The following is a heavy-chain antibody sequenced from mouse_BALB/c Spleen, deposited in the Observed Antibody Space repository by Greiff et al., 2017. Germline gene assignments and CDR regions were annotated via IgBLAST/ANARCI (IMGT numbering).Heavy chain of an antibody. Sequence: EVHLVESGPGLVKPSQSLSLTCSVTGYSITSGYYWNWIRQFPGNKLEWMGYISYDGSNNYNPSLKNRISITRDTSKNQFFLKLNSVTTEDTATYYCARDDGPAWFAYWGQGTLVTVSA. CDR3: ARDDGPAWFAY. J-gene: IGHJ3*01. CDR1: GYSITSGYY. CDR2: ISYDGSN. D-gene: IGHD2-3*01. V-gene: IGHV3-6*02.